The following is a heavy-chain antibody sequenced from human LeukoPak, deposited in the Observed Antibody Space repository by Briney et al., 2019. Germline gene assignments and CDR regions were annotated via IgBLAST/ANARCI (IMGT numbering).Heavy chain of an antibody. J-gene: IGHJ4*02. CDR2: ITPSGGST. D-gene: IGHD6-6*01. Sequence: ASVKVSCKASGYTFTNYYMHWVRQAPGQGLEWMGIITPSGGSTNYAQKSQGRVTMTRDTSTSTVYMELSSLRSEDTAVYYCVRDLTGSSERELGYWGQGTLVTVSS. CDR1: GYTFTNYY. CDR3: VRDLTGSSERELGY. V-gene: IGHV1-46*01.